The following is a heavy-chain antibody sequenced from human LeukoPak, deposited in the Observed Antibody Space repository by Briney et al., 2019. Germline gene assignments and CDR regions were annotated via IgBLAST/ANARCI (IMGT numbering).Heavy chain of an antibody. CDR2: LGWNGGSI. J-gene: IGHJ3*01. CDR1: GFTFGDFA. Sequence: PGGSPRLSCASSGFTFGDFAMHWVRQAPGKGLEWVAGLGWNGGSIGYADSVKGRFTISRDNARNSLYLQMNSLRAEDTALYYCAKDISPSYDSSGYLGHDAFDVWGQGTMVTVSS. D-gene: IGHD3-22*01. V-gene: IGHV3-9*01. CDR3: AKDISPSYDSSGYLGHDAFDV.